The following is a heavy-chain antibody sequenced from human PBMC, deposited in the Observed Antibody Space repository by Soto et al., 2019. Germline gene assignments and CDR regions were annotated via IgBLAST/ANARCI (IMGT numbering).Heavy chain of an antibody. D-gene: IGHD2-15*01. Sequence: GALRLSCAASGFTFSSYAMHWVRQAPGKGLEWVAVISYDGSNKYYADSVKGRFTISRDNSKNTLYLQMNSLRAEDTAVYYCARDPTPFPDIVVVVAATLYYYGMDVWGQGTTVTVSS. CDR1: GFTFSSYA. CDR3: ARDPTPFPDIVVVVAATLYYYGMDV. J-gene: IGHJ6*02. CDR2: ISYDGSNK. V-gene: IGHV3-30-3*01.